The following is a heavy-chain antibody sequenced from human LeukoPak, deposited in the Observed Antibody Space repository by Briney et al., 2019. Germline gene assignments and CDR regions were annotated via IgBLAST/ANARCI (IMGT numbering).Heavy chain of an antibody. V-gene: IGHV3-23*01. CDR1: GCTFSGFA. J-gene: IGHJ5*01. CDR3: AKDFIGVGTYWFDS. Sequence: GGSLRLSCAASGCTFSGFAMSWVRQAPGKGLEWVSGISNVGDNTYYADSVKGRFTISRDNSKSRLYLQMNSLRADDTAIYYCAKDFIGVGTYWFDSWGQGTLVTVSS. D-gene: IGHD2-8*01. CDR2: ISNVGDNT.